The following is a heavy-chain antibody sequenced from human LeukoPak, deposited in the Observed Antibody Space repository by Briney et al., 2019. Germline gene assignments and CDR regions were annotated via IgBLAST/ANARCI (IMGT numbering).Heavy chain of an antibody. CDR1: GGSFSGYY. D-gene: IGHD3-22*01. Sequence: PSETLSLTCAVYGGSFSGYYWSWIRQPPGKGLEWIGEINHSGSTNYNPSLKSRVTISVDTSKNQFSLKLSSVTAADTAVYYCARGDSSGYYYGWFDPWGQGTLVTVSS. J-gene: IGHJ5*02. CDR3: ARGDSSGYYYGWFDP. V-gene: IGHV4-34*01. CDR2: INHSGST.